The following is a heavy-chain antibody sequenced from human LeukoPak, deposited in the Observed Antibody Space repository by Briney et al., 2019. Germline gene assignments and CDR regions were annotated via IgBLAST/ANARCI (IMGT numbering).Heavy chain of an antibody. Sequence: SETLSLTCTVSGGSISSSSYYWSWIRQPPGKGLEWIGYIYHSGSTYYNPSLKSRVTISVDRSKNQFSLKLSSVTAADTAVYYCAREPASIAAAGIDYWGQGTLVTVSS. V-gene: IGHV4-30-2*01. CDR2: IYHSGST. CDR1: GGSISSSSYY. J-gene: IGHJ4*02. CDR3: AREPASIAAAGIDY. D-gene: IGHD6-13*01.